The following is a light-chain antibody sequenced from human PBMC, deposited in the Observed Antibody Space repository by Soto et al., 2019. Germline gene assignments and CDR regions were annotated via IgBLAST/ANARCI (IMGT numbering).Light chain of an antibody. Sequence: QSVLTQPPSASGSPGQSLTISCTGTSTDVGNYNYVSWYQQHPGKAPKLMISDVNRRPAGVPDRFSGSKSGNTASLTVSGLRAEDEADYYCCSPADSNIWVFGGGTKLTVL. J-gene: IGLJ3*02. V-gene: IGLV2-8*01. CDR2: DVN. CDR3: CSPADSNIWV. CDR1: STDVGNYNY.